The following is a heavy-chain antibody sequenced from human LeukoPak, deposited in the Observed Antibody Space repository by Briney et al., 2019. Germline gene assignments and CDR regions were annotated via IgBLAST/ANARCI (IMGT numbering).Heavy chain of an antibody. J-gene: IGHJ6*02. CDR1: GFTFSSYA. CDR2: ISYDGSNK. CDR3: ARGGASIAAAGTVYYGMDV. Sequence: GGSLRLSCAASGFTFSSYAMHWVRQAPGKGLEWVAVISYDGSNKYYADSVKGRFTISRDNSKNTLYLQMNSLRAEDTAVYYCARGGASIAAAGTVYYGMDVWGQGTTVTVSS. V-gene: IGHV3-30-3*01. D-gene: IGHD6-13*01.